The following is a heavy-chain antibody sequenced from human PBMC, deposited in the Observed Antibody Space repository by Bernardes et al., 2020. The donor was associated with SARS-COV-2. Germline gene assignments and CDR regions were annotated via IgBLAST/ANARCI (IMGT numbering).Heavy chain of an antibody. CDR2: IYTSGST. CDR3: ARETWYFDY. Sequence: SETLSLTCTVSGGSISSGSYYWSWIRQPAGKGLEWIGRIYTSGSTNYNPSLKSRVTISVDTSKNQFSLKLSSVTAADTAVYYCARETWYFDYWGQGTLVTVSS. CDR1: GGSISSGSYY. J-gene: IGHJ4*02. V-gene: IGHV4-61*02.